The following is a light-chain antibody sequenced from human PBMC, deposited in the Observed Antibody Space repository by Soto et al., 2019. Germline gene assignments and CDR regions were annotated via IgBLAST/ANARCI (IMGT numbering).Light chain of an antibody. CDR1: QAVSTY. Sequence: EIVLTQSPATLSLSPWERATLSCRASQAVSTYVAWYQHKPGQAPRLLIYDASNRATGVPFRFSGSGSGTDFTLTVSSLEPEDFAVYYCQQRLLWPQTFGQGTKVDI. J-gene: IGKJ1*01. CDR2: DAS. V-gene: IGKV3-11*01. CDR3: QQRLLWPQT.